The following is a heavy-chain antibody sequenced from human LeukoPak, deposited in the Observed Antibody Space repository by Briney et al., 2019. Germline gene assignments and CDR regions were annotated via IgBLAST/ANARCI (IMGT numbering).Heavy chain of an antibody. Sequence: PSETLSLTCVVSGASVTTSHWNWIRQVPGKGLEWIGCLSYTGKTDYNPSLTGRVTISLDASKNQVFLKLTSLTAADTAVYYCSEGYFEPFDHWGQGILVTVSS. CDR1: GASVTTSH. D-gene: IGHD2/OR15-2a*01. J-gene: IGHJ4*02. V-gene: IGHV4-59*02. CDR3: SEGYFEPFDH. CDR2: LSYTGKT.